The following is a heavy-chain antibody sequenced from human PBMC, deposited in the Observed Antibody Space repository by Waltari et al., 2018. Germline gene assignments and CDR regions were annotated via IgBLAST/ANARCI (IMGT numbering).Heavy chain of an antibody. CDR1: GFAFSNYA. Sequence: DVQMLESGGGLVQPGGSLRPSFEASGFAFSNYAMFWVRQTPGKGLEWVSGISATGSSTYNADSVRGRFTISRDNSKSTLFLQINGLRTDDTAVYYCARRTSWGRGTLVTVSS. CDR3: ARRTS. V-gene: IGHV3-23*01. J-gene: IGHJ4*02. CDR2: ISATGSST.